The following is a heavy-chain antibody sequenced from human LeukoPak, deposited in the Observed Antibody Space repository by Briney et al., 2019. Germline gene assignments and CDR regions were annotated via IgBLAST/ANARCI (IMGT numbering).Heavy chain of an antibody. CDR2: ISYDGYNK. J-gene: IGHJ3*02. D-gene: IGHD1-26*01. Sequence: HPGGSLRLSCAASGFTFSSYAMHWVRQAPGKGLEWVAVISYDGYNKFYADSVKGRFTISSDNSKNTLYLQMNSLRAEDTAVYYCATGRRAGIVGATPQAHDVFDIWGQGTMVTVSS. V-gene: IGHV3-30-3*01. CDR3: ATGRRAGIVGATPQAHDVFDI. CDR1: GFTFSSYA.